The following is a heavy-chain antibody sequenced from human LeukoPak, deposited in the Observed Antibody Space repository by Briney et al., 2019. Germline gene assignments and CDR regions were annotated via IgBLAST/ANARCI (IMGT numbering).Heavy chain of an antibody. Sequence: ASVKVSCKASGGTFSSYAISWVRQAPGQGLEWMGGIIPIFGTANYAQKFQGRVTITADESTSTAYMELSSLRSEDTAVYYCARVTGTTTGFDYWGQGTLVTVSS. CDR2: IIPIFGTA. CDR3: ARVTGTTTGFDY. CDR1: GGTFSSYA. J-gene: IGHJ4*02. V-gene: IGHV1-69*01. D-gene: IGHD1-7*01.